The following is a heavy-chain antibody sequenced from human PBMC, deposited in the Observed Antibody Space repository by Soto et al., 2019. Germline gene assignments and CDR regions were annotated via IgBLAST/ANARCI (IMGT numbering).Heavy chain of an antibody. J-gene: IGHJ5*02. D-gene: IGHD6-6*01. CDR2: INAGNGNT. V-gene: IGHV1-3*01. Sequence: AASVKFYCKASGYTFTSYAMHWVRQAPGQRLEWMGWINAGNGNTKYSQKFQGRVTITRDTSASTAYMELSSLRSEDTAVYYCARDGQFSKRPTNWFDPWGQGPRSPSPQ. CDR3: ARDGQFSKRPTNWFDP. CDR1: GYTFTSYA.